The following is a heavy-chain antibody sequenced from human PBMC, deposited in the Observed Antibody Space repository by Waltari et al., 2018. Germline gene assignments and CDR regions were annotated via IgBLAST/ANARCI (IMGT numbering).Heavy chain of an antibody. Sequence: QVQLVESGGGVVQPGRSLRLSCAASGFTFSSYGMHWVRQAPGKGLGWVAVISYDGSNKYYADSVKGRFTISRDNSKNTLYLQMNSLRAEDTAVYYCAKGPSWLVGNYYYYGMDVWGQGTTVTVSS. CDR1: GFTFSSYG. J-gene: IGHJ6*02. D-gene: IGHD6-19*01. CDR3: AKGPSWLVGNYYYYGMDV. CDR2: ISYDGSNK. V-gene: IGHV3-30*18.